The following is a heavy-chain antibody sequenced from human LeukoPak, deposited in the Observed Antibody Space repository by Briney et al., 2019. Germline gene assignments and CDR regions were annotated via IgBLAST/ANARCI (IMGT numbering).Heavy chain of an antibody. V-gene: IGHV1-46*01. J-gene: IGHJ4*02. CDR2: INPSGGST. CDR3: ARYQSLEMATGGRYFDY. D-gene: IGHD5-24*01. Sequence: ASVKVSCKAPGNTFTSYYMHWVRQAPGQGLEWMGIINPSGGSTNYAQKFQGRVTMTRDTSTSTVYMEPSSLRSEDTAVYYCARYQSLEMATGGRYFDYWGQGTLVTVSS. CDR1: GNTFTSYY.